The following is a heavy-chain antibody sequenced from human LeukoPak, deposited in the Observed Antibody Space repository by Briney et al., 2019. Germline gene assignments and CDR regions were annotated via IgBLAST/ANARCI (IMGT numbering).Heavy chain of an antibody. J-gene: IGHJ4*02. CDR3: ARDTGDFYFDS. CDR1: GFTFSNYW. Sequence: GGSLRLSCVASGFTFSNYWMHWVRQAPGKGLVWVSRIKSDGSSTNNADSVKGRVTISRDNAKNTLYLQMNSLSAEDTAMYYRARDTGDFYFDSWGQGTLVTVSS. CDR2: IKSDGSST. D-gene: IGHD2-21*02. V-gene: IGHV3-74*01.